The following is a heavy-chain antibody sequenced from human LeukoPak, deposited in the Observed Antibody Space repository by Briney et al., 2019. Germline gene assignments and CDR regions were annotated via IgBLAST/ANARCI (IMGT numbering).Heavy chain of an antibody. D-gene: IGHD5-18*01. CDR1: GGSISSGGYS. CDR2: IYHSGST. CDR3: ARLELWVDY. J-gene: IGHJ4*02. V-gene: IGHV4-30-2*03. Sequence: SETLSLTCAVSGGSISSGGYSWGWIRQPPGKGLEWIGYIYHSGSTYYNPSLKSRVTISVDTSKNQFSLKLSSVTAADTAVYYCARLELWVDYWGQGTLVTVSS.